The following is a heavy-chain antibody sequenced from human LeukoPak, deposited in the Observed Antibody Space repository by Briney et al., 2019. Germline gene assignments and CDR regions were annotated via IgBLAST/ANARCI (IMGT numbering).Heavy chain of an antibody. CDR2: IYSGGGT. V-gene: IGHV3-53*01. D-gene: IGHD5-18*01. J-gene: IGHJ4*02. Sequence: PGGSLRLSCTASGFTVSSKYMSWVRQAPGKGLEWVSVIYSGGGTNYADSVKGRFTISRDNAKSTVYLEMNSLRAEDTAVYYCVRGQLWSYYHDYWGQGTLVTVSS. CDR3: VRGQLWSYYHDY. CDR1: GFTVSSKY.